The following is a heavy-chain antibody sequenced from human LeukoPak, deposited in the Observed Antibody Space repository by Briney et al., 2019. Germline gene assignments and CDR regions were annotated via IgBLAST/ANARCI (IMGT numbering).Heavy chain of an antibody. CDR1: GFTFSSYA. V-gene: IGHV3-30*04. J-gene: IGHJ4*02. CDR2: ISYDGSNK. D-gene: IGHD6-19*01. Sequence: GRSLRLSCAASGFTFSSYAMHWVCQAPGKGLEWVAVISYDGSNKYYADSVKGRFTISRDNSKNTLYLQMNSLRAEDTAVYYCARDYSSGWNKLYYFDYWGQGTLVTVSS. CDR3: ARDYSSGWNKLYYFDY.